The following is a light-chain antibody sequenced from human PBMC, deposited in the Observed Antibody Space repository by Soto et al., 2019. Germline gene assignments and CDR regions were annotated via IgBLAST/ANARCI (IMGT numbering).Light chain of an antibody. CDR1: SNDVGRYNY. CDR2: EVS. Sequence: QSVLTQPASVSGSPGESITISCSGTSNDVGRYNYVSWYQQHPGKVPKLLIYEVSQRPSGISNRLSGSKSGNTASLTISGLQAEDEADYFCSSYTRNSTVAFGGGSKVTVL. V-gene: IGLV2-14*03. CDR3: SSYTRNSTVA. J-gene: IGLJ2*01.